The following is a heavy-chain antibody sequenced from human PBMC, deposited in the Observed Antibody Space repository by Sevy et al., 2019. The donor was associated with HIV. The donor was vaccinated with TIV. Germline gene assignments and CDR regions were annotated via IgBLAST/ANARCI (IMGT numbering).Heavy chain of an antibody. V-gene: IGHV3-9*03. CDR1: GFNFDDYA. CDR2: ISWNSGSI. J-gene: IGHJ6*02. Sequence: GGSLRISCAASGFNFDDYAMHWVRQAPGKGLEWVSGISWNSGSIGYADSVKGRFTISRDNAKKSLFLQMNSLRTEDMGLYYCAKGLGLYYYYAIDVWGQGTTVTVSS. CDR3: AKGLGLYYYYAIDV.